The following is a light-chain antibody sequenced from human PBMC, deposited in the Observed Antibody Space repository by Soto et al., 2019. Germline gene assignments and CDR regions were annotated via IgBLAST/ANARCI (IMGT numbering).Light chain of an antibody. J-gene: IGKJ1*01. Sequence: EIVMTQSPAPLSVSPGGRATLSCRASQSISDTLAWYQQKPGQAPRLLIHGASTRAPGFPARFSGSGSGTDFTLTISSLQSEDFAVYYCQQYNNWPWTLGQGTKVDIK. CDR3: QQYNNWPWT. CDR1: QSISDT. CDR2: GAS. V-gene: IGKV3-15*01.